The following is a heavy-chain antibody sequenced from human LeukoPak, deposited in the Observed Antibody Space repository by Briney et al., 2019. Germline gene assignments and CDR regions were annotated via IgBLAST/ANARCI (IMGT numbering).Heavy chain of an antibody. CDR1: GIPFSSYA. CDR3: AKQGRDRLRDYYYYMDV. J-gene: IGHJ6*03. Sequence: GGSLRLSCAASGIPFSSYARSWGRQAPGKGLGWVSTIVGRGGITYHADSVKGRFTISRDNSKNTLYLQMNSLRAEDTAVYYCAKQGRDRLRDYYYYMDVWGKGPTVTISS. V-gene: IGHV3-23*01. CDR2: IVGRGGIT. D-gene: IGHD3-9*01.